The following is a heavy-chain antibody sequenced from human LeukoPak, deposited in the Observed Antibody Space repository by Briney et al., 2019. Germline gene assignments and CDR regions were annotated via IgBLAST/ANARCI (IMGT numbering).Heavy chain of an antibody. V-gene: IGHV1-69*13. D-gene: IGHD3-16*01. Sequence: SVKVFCNASGGTFCSYAISWVRQAPGQGLEWMGGIIPIFGTANYAQKFQGRVTITADESTSTAYMELSSLRSEDTAVYYCARASDDYVPLTWFDRCGQGTLVTVSS. CDR3: ARASDDYVPLTWFDR. CDR1: GGTFCSYA. J-gene: IGHJ5*02. CDR2: IIPIFGTA.